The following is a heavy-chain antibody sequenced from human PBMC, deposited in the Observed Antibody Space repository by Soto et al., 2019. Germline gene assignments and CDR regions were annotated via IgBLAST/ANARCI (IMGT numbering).Heavy chain of an antibody. CDR1: GYTFTGYY. CDR3: ARERGYCGGDCYSYDY. D-gene: IGHD2-21*02. J-gene: IGHJ4*02. V-gene: IGHV1-18*04. Sequence: GASVKVSCKASGYTFTGYYMHWVRQAPGQGLEWMGWISAYNGNTNYAQKLQGRVTMTTDTSTSTAYMELRSLRSDDTAVYYCARERGYCGGDCYSYDYWGQGTLVTVSS. CDR2: ISAYNGNT.